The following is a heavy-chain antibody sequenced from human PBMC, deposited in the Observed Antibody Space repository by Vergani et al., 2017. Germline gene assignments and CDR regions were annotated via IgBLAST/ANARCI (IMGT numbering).Heavy chain of an antibody. CDR1: GGSISSYY. Sequence: QVQLQESGQGLVKPSETLSLTCTVSGGSISSYYWSWIRQPPGKGLEWIGYIYYSGSTNYNPSLKSRVTISVDTSKNQFSLKLSSVTAADTAVYYCARHWGQWLLGYWGQGTLVTVSS. J-gene: IGHJ4*02. CDR2: IYYSGST. V-gene: IGHV4-59*01. D-gene: IGHD3-22*01. CDR3: ARHWGQWLLGY.